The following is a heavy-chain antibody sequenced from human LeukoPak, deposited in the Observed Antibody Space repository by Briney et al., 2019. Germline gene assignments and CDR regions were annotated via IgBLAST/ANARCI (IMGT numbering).Heavy chain of an antibody. CDR1: GFTVSSNY. CDR3: ANAPLPLDY. J-gene: IGHJ4*02. Sequence: GGSLRLSCAVSGFTVSSNYMSWVRQAPGKGLEWVSVIYSGGSTYYADSVKGRFTISRDNSKNTLYLQMNSLRAEDTAVYYCANAPLPLDYWGQGTLVTVSS. V-gene: IGHV3-53*01. CDR2: IYSGGST.